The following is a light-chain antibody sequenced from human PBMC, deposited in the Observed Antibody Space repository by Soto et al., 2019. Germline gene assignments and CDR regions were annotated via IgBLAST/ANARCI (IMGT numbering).Light chain of an antibody. Sequence: EVVLTQSPGTLSLSPWERATLSCRASESVISSFLTWYQQKPGQAPRLLIYRTSNRVTGIPDRFSGSGSGKDLTLTISRLEPEDFAVYLCPQYGTSRWTVGQGTKVDIK. CDR1: ESVISSF. CDR2: RTS. J-gene: IGKJ1*01. V-gene: IGKV3-20*01. CDR3: PQYGTSRWT.